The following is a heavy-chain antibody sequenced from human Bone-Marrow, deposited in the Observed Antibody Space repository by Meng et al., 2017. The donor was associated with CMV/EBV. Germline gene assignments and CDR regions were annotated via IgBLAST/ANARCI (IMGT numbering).Heavy chain of an antibody. CDR2: LNPKTGGA. D-gene: IGHD2-2*01. CDR3: ARDVFSSSPTEV. J-gene: IGHJ3*01. V-gene: IGHV1-2*02. Sequence: ASVKVSCKTSGYTFTGHHMHWVRQAPGQGLEWMGWLNPKTGGANLAQRFQGRVTMTRDMSISTAYMEVRGLRSDDTAVYYCARDVFSSSPTEVWGQGTVVTVSS. CDR1: GYTFTGHH.